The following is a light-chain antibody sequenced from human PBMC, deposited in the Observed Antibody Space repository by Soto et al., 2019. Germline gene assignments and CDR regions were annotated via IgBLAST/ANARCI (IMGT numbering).Light chain of an antibody. V-gene: IGLV3-21*04. Sequence: SYELTQPPSVSVAPGKTARITCGGNNIGSKSVHWYQQKPGQAPVLVIYYDSDRPSGIPERFSGSNSGNTATLTISRVEDEDEADSYCQVWDSSSDHVVFGGGTKLTVL. J-gene: IGLJ2*01. CDR2: YDS. CDR3: QVWDSSSDHVV. CDR1: NIGSKS.